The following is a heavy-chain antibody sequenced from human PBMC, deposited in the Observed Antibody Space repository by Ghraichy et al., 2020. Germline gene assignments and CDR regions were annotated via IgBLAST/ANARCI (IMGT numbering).Heavy chain of an antibody. V-gene: IGHV3-48*03. Sequence: SCAASGFTFSFYHMNWVRQAPGKGLEWVSYISSGGDTIYYADSVKGRFSISRDNAKNSLYLQMNSLRAEDTALYYCAGQTAMGKPYDYWGQGTLVTVSS. J-gene: IGHJ4*02. CDR1: GFTFSFYH. CDR3: AGQTAMGKPYDY. D-gene: IGHD5-18*01. CDR2: ISSGGDTI.